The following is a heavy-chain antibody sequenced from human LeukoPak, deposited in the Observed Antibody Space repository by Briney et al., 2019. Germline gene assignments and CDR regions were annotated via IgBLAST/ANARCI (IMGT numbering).Heavy chain of an antibody. D-gene: IGHD1-1*01. CDR2: IRYDGSNK. V-gene: IGHV3-30*02. Sequence: GGSLRLSCAASGFTFSSYWMSWVRQAPGKGLEWVAFIRYDGSNKYYADSVKGRFTISRDNSKNTLYLQMNSLRAEDTAVYYCAKMPTGTTKRGYYYYYMDVWGKGTTVTVSS. CDR1: GFTFSSYW. CDR3: AKMPTGTTKRGYYYYYMDV. J-gene: IGHJ6*03.